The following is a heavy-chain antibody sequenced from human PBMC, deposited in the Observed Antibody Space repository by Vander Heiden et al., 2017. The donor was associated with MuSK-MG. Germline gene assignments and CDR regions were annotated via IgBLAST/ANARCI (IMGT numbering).Heavy chain of an antibody. CDR2: ISWRGTVI. J-gene: IGHJ5*02. Sequence: EVQLVQSGRGLLQPARALRFSCAAYGFRFDDYAMHWLRQPPGKGLEWVSAISWRGTVIDDADSVRGRFIISRDNAKNSLYLQMNSLRPDDTAFYICAKGPNYYGSGSFPDHWGQGTRVTVSS. CDR1: GFRFDDYA. D-gene: IGHD3-10*01. V-gene: IGHV3-9*01. CDR3: AKGPNYYGSGSFPDH.